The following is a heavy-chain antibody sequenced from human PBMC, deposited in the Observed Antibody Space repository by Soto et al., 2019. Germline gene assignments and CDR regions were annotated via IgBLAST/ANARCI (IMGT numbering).Heavy chain of an antibody. Sequence: PSETLSLTCTVSGGSISSSSYYWGWIRQPPGKGLEWIGSIYYRGSTYYNPSLTSRVTISVDTSKNQFSLKLSSVTAADTAVYYCARRGDIVVVVAATYWYFDLWGRGTLVTVSS. CDR1: GGSISSSSYY. J-gene: IGHJ2*01. V-gene: IGHV4-39*01. CDR2: IYYRGST. D-gene: IGHD2-15*01. CDR3: ARRGDIVVVVAATYWYFDL.